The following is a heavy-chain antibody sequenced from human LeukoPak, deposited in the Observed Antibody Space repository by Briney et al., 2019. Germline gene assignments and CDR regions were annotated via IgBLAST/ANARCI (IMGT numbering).Heavy chain of an antibody. CDR3: ARGLVPFGAEYWFDP. CDR1: GYTFTGYY. V-gene: IGHV1-2*02. D-gene: IGHD3-16*01. Sequence: ASVTVSCTASGYTFTGYYMHWVRQAPGQGLEWMGWINPNSGGTNYAQKFQGRVTMTRDTSISTAYMELSRLRSDDTAVYYCARGLVPFGAEYWFDPWGQGTLVTVSS. J-gene: IGHJ5*02. CDR2: INPNSGGT.